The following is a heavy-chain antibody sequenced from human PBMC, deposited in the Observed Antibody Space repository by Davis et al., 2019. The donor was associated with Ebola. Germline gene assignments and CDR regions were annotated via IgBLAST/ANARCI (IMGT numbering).Heavy chain of an antibody. D-gene: IGHD3-10*01. J-gene: IGHJ5*02. Sequence: MPSETLSLTCAVYGCSFSGSYWSWIRQPPGKGLEWIGEINHSGSTNYNPSLKSRVTISVDTSKNQFSLKLSSVTAADTAVYYCARRGNYYGSELYNWFDPWGQGTLVTVSS. V-gene: IGHV4-34*01. CDR1: GCSFSGSY. CDR2: INHSGST. CDR3: ARRGNYYGSELYNWFDP.